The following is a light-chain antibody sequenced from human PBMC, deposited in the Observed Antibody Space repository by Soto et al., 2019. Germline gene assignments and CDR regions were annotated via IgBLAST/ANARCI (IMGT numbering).Light chain of an antibody. CDR1: QSISTW. V-gene: IGKV1-5*03. CDR2: KAS. Sequence: DLQMTQSPSTLSASVGARVTITCRASQSISTWLAWYQQEQGKAPKLLIHKASSLQSGVPSRFSGSGSGTDFTLTISSLHPDDFETYYCQQYNSYSPTFGQGTKVDIK. CDR3: QQYNSYSPT. J-gene: IGKJ1*01.